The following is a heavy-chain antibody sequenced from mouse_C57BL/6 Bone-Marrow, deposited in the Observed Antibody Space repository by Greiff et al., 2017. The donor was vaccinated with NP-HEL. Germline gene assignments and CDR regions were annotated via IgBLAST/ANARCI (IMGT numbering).Heavy chain of an antibody. CDR3: AREGLDYYGSSHYAMDY. CDR1: GYTFTDYY. D-gene: IGHD1-1*01. Sequence: EVQLHQSGPELVKPGASVKISCKASGYTFTDYYMNWVKQSHGKSLEWIGDINPNNGGTSYNQKFKGKATLTVDKSSSTAYMELRSLTSEDSAVYYCAREGLDYYGSSHYAMDYWGQGTSVTVSS. CDR2: INPNNGGT. J-gene: IGHJ4*01. V-gene: IGHV1-26*01.